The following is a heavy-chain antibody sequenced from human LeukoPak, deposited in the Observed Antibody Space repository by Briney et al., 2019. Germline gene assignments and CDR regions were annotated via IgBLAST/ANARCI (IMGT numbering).Heavy chain of an antibody. V-gene: IGHV3-30*03. D-gene: IGHD1-26*01. CDR3: ARDRRVGATWSVGAFDI. Sequence: GGSLRLSCAASGFTFSNYGMHWVRQAPGKGLEWLAVVSNDGRNKFYADSVKGRFTISRDNAKNSLSLQMNSLRAEDTAIYYCARDRRVGATWSVGAFDIWGQGTTVTVSS. CDR2: VSNDGRNK. CDR1: GFTFSNYG. J-gene: IGHJ3*02.